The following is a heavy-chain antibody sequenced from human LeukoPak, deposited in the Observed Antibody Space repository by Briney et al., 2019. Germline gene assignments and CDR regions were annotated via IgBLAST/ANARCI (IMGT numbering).Heavy chain of an antibody. V-gene: IGHV4-39*01. CDR2: IYYSGST. J-gene: IGHJ4*02. CDR3: ARHSYSSGWYSDY. Sequence: SETLSLTCTVSGGSISSSSYYWGWIRQPPGKGLEWIGSIYYSGSTYYNPSLKSRVTISVDTSKHQFSLKLSSVTAADTAVYYCARHSYSSGWYSDYWGQGTLVTVSS. D-gene: IGHD6-19*01. CDR1: GGSISSSSYY.